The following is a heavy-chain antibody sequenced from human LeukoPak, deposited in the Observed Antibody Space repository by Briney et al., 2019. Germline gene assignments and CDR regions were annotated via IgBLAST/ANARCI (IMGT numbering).Heavy chain of an antibody. V-gene: IGHV4-59*01. D-gene: IGHD3-10*01. CDR1: GGSISSYY. CDR2: IYCSGST. J-gene: IGHJ6*04. CDR3: ARDRYYYGSGSYRHYYYGMDV. Sequence: SETLSLTCTVSGGSISSYYWSWIRQPPGKGLEWIGYIYCSGSTNYNPSLKSRVTISVDTSKNQFSLKLSSVTAADTAVYYCARDRYYYGSGSYRHYYYGMDVWGKGTTVTVSS.